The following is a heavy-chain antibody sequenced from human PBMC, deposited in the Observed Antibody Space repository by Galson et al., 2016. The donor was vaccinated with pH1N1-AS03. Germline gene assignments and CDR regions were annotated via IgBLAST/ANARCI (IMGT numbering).Heavy chain of an antibody. CDR1: GGSFSSHC. Sequence: SETLSLTCTVSGGSFSSHCWSWIRQPPGKGLEWIGYICNSGSTDYTPSLESRVTISLDTSKSQFSLRLSSVTAADTAVYFCARDGNYDSSGYYPEYFQLWGQGSLVTVSS. CDR2: ICNSGST. D-gene: IGHD3-22*01. V-gene: IGHV4-59*11. J-gene: IGHJ1*01. CDR3: ARDGNYDSSGYYPEYFQL.